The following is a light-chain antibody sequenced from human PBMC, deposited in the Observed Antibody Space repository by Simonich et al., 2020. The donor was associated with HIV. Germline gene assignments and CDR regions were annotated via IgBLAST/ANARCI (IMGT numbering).Light chain of an antibody. CDR1: QSVLYRYNNQEY. V-gene: IGKV4-1*01. J-gene: IGKJ1*01. CDR2: WES. Sequence: DIVMTQSPDSLAVSLGERATINSKSRQSVLYRYNNQEYLGCYQQKPGQPPKLLIYWESTRESGVPDRVSGSGSGTDFTLTISSLQAEDVAVYYCQQYHSIPPTFGQGTKVEI. CDR3: QQYHSIPPT.